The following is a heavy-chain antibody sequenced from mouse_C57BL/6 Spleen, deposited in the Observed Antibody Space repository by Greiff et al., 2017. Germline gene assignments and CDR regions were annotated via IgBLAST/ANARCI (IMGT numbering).Heavy chain of an antibody. D-gene: IGHD3-2*02. CDR2: IDPSDSHT. V-gene: IGHV1-69*01. CDR1: GYTFTSYW. CDR3: ARRSQAPGFGC. Sequence: VQLQQPGAELVMPGASVKLSCKASGYTFTSYWMHWVKQRPGQGLEWIGEIDPSDSHTNYNQKFKGKSTLTVDKSSSTAYMQLSSLTSEDSAVYYGARRSQAPGFGCWGQGTLVTVSA. J-gene: IGHJ3*01.